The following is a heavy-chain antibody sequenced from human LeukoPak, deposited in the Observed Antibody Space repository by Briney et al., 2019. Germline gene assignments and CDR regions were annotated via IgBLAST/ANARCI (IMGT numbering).Heavy chain of an antibody. D-gene: IGHD3-22*01. J-gene: IGHJ4*02. CDR2: SNPKSGGT. CDR3: ARDLDSSGYYAGH. Sequence: GASVKVSCKASGYTFNDYYIHWVRQAPGQGLEWMGWSNPKSGGTKYAQKFEGRVTMTRDTSISTVYMEVRRLRSDDTAVYYCARDLDSSGYYAGHWGQGTLVTVSS. CDR1: GYTFNDYY. V-gene: IGHV1-2*02.